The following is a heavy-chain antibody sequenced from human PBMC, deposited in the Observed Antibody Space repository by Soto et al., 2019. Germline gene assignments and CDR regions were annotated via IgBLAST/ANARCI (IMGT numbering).Heavy chain of an antibody. Sequence: QVQLQESGPGLVKPSQTLSLTCTVSGGSISSGGYYWSWIRQHPGKGLEWIGYIYYNGDTYYSPSLKGRVSISIDTSKNQFSLRLTSVTAADTAVYYCARSHRDNWGSPDYFDYWGQGTLVTVSS. D-gene: IGHD7-27*01. J-gene: IGHJ4*02. CDR1: GGSISSGGYY. CDR2: IYYNGDT. V-gene: IGHV4-31*03. CDR3: ARSHRDNWGSPDYFDY.